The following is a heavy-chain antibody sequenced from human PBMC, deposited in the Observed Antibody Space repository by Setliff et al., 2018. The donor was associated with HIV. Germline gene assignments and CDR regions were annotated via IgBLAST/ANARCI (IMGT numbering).Heavy chain of an antibody. J-gene: IGHJ6*02. CDR2: INQDGSEK. CDR3: ARKFRPGHGVDV. Sequence: GGSLRLSCAASGFTFSNYWMSWVRQAPGKGLEWVAHINQDGSEKNHVDSVKGRFTISRDNAKSSMYLQMNSLRAEDTAIYYCARKFRPGHGVDVWGQGTTVTVSS. CDR1: GFTFSNYW. D-gene: IGHD3-10*01. V-gene: IGHV3-7*01.